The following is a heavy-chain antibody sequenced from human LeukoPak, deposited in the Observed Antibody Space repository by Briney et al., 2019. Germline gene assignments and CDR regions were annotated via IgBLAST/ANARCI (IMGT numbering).Heavy chain of an antibody. Sequence: GGSLRLSRAASGFTFSSYAMSWVRQAPGKGLEWVSAISGSGGSTYYADSVKGRFTISRDNSKNTLYLQMNSLRAEDTAVYYCAKDHPDYITGIQFDYWGQGTLVTVSS. CDR1: GFTFSSYA. CDR3: AKDHPDYITGIQFDY. D-gene: IGHD1-20*01. J-gene: IGHJ4*02. CDR2: ISGSGGST. V-gene: IGHV3-23*01.